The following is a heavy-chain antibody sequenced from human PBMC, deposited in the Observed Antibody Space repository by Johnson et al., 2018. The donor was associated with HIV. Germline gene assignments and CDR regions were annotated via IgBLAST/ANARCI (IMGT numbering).Heavy chain of an antibody. J-gene: IGHJ3*02. CDR3: ARGMARIAFDI. Sequence: QVQLVESGGGVVQPGRSLRLSCAASGFTFSDYYMSWIRQAPGKGLEWVSYISSSGSTIYYADSVKGRFTISRDNSKNTVYLQMNSLRAEDTAVYYCARGMARIAFDIWGQGTMVTVSS. V-gene: IGHV3-11*04. CDR2: ISSSGSTI. CDR1: GFTFSDYY. D-gene: IGHD5-24*01.